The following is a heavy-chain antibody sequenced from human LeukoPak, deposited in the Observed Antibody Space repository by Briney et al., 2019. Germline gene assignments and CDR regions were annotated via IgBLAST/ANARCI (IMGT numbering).Heavy chain of an antibody. CDR1: GFTFSNYA. CDR2: INTGGAGT. CDR3: AKRGSALRYFDF. J-gene: IGHJ4*02. D-gene: IGHD3-9*01. V-gene: IGHV3-23*01. Sequence: TGGSLRLSCAASGFTFSNYAMSWVRQAPGKGLEWVSAINTGGAGTYYADSVKGRFTISRDNSQNTLYLQMNSLRAEDTAIYYCAKRGSALRYFDFWGQGTLVTVSS.